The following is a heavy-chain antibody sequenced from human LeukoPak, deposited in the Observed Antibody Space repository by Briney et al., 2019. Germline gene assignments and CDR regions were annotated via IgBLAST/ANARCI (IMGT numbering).Heavy chain of an antibody. CDR1: GGSISSGGYY. CDR3: ARGPLYYYYGMGV. CDR2: IYYSGST. J-gene: IGHJ6*02. Sequence: SQTLSLTCTVSGGSISSGGYYWSWIRQHPGKGLEWIGYIYYSGSTYYNPSLKSRVTISVDTSKNQFSLKLSSVTAADTAVYYCARGPLYYYYGMGVWGQGTTVTVSS. V-gene: IGHV4-31*03.